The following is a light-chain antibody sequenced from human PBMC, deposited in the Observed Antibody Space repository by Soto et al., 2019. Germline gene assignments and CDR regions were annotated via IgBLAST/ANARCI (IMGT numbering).Light chain of an antibody. CDR1: QSVTRY. V-gene: IGKV3-11*01. J-gene: IGKJ5*01. Sequence: ILLTQSPATLSLSPGERATLSCRASQSVTRYLDWYQQKPGQAPRLLIYDVSNRASGIPARFSGSGSETDFTLTISSLEPEDFEVYYCQQRSDWPLTFGQGTRLEIK. CDR2: DVS. CDR3: QQRSDWPLT.